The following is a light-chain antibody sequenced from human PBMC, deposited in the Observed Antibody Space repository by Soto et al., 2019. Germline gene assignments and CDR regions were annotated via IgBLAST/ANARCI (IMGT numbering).Light chain of an antibody. CDR1: QTVDSN. CDR3: QQYNNWPGT. V-gene: IGKV3-15*01. CDR2: RAS. Sequence: DIVLTQSPGTLSLSPGERATLSCRASQTVDSNFLAWYQQKPGQAPRLLIQRASTRATGIPARFSGSGSGTEFTLTISSLQSEDFAVYFCQQYNNWPGTFGQGTKVDI. J-gene: IGKJ1*01.